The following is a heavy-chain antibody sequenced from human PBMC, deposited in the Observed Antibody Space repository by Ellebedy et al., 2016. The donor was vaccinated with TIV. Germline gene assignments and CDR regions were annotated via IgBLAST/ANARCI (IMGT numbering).Heavy chain of an antibody. J-gene: IGHJ4*02. Sequence: ASVKVFCXASGYTFTSYDINWVRQATGQGPEWMGWMNPNSGNTGYAQKFQGRISMTRNTSISTAYMELGSLRSEDTAVYYCARVFATGVRHLPWWGQGTLVTVSS. D-gene: IGHD4-23*01. CDR1: GYTFTSYD. CDR3: ARVFATGVRHLPW. V-gene: IGHV1-8*01. CDR2: MNPNSGNT.